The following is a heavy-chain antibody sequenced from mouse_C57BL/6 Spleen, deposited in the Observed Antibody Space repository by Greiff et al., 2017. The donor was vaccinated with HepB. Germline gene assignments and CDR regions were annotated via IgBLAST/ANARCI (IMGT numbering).Heavy chain of an antibody. CDR3: ARDYSNYEGAMDY. V-gene: IGHV2-6*03. CDR2: IWSDGST. Sequence: VQLQQSGPGLVAPSQSLSITCTVSGFSLTSYGVHWVRQPPGKGLEWLVVIWSDGSTTYNSALKSRLSISKDNSKSQVFLKMNSLQTDDTAMYYCARDYSNYEGAMDYWGQGTSVTVSS. D-gene: IGHD2-5*01. CDR1: GFSLTSYG. J-gene: IGHJ4*01.